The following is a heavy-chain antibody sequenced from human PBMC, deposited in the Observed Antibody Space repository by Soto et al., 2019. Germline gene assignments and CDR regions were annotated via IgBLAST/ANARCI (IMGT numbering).Heavy chain of an antibody. Sequence: RGSLRLSCAASGFTFSGYWMSWVRQAPGKGLEWVANIKQDGSEKYYVDSVKGRFTISRDNAKNSLYLQMNSLRAEDTAVYYCARVANYDDAFDIWGQGTMVTVSS. CDR3: ARVANYDDAFDI. J-gene: IGHJ3*02. D-gene: IGHD4-4*01. V-gene: IGHV3-7*01. CDR1: GFTFSGYW. CDR2: IKQDGSEK.